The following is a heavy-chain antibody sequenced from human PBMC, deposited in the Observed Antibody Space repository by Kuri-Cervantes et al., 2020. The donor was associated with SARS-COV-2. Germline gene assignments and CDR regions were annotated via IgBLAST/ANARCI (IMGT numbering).Heavy chain of an antibody. D-gene: IGHD3-16*01. CDR3: ARDRLRVITFGGVKQTAY. CDR2: INPNSGGT. V-gene: IGHV1-2*02. Sequence: ASVKVSCKASGYTFTGYYMHWVRQAPGQGLEWMGWINPNSGGTNYAQKLQGRVTMTTDTSTSTAYMELRSLRSDDTAVYYCARDRLRVITFGGVKQTAYWGQGTLVTVSS. CDR1: GYTFTGYY. J-gene: IGHJ4*02.